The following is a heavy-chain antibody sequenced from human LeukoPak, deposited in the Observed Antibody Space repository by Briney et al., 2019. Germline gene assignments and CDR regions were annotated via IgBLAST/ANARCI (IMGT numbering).Heavy chain of an antibody. Sequence: GGSLRLSCVASGFTFNSYNMNWVRQAPGKGLEWISYISSNSGTIHYADSVRGRFTIYRDQAWNSVFLQMNSLRADDTAVYYCARELVASFPLWGQGTLVAVSS. D-gene: IGHD2-8*02. CDR1: GFTFNSYN. CDR2: ISSNSGTI. V-gene: IGHV3-48*01. J-gene: IGHJ4*02. CDR3: ARELVASFPL.